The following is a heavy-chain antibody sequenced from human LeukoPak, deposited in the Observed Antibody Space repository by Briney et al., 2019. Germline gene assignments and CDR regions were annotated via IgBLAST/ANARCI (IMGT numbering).Heavy chain of an antibody. CDR2: IYYSGST. J-gene: IGHJ3*02. V-gene: IGHV4-30-4*01. D-gene: IGHD3-22*01. Sequence: SETLSLTCTVSGGSISSGDYYWSWIRQPPGRGLEWIGYIYYSGSTYYNPSLKSRVTISVDTSKNQFSLKLSSVTAADTAVYSCARDLPYYYDSSGYSSPQAFDIWGQGTMVTVSS. CDR1: GGSISSGDYY. CDR3: ARDLPYYYDSSGYSSPQAFDI.